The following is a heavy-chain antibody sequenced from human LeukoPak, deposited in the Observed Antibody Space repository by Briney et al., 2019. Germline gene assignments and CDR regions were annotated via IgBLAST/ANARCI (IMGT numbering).Heavy chain of an antibody. CDR1: GFTFSIYA. Sequence: PGGSLRLSCEASGFTFSIYAMSWVRQAQGKGLDWVSVLTGSGGSTYYADSVKGRFTVFRDNSKNTAFLQMKNLRDEDTAVYYCATRDFDFWGQGTLVTVSS. V-gene: IGHV3-23*01. CDR2: LTGSGGST. CDR3: ATRDFDF. J-gene: IGHJ4*02.